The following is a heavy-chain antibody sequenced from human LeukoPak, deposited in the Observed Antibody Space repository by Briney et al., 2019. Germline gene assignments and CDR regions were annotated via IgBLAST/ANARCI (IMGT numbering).Heavy chain of an antibody. CDR2: INHSGST. D-gene: IGHD6-13*01. CDR1: GGSFSGYY. J-gene: IGHJ3*02. V-gene: IGHV4-34*01. CDR3: ARQIAAAGSGGAFDI. Sequence: SETLSLTCAVYGGSFSGYYWSWIRQPPGKGLEWIGEINHSGSTNYNPPLKSRVTISVDTSKNQFSLKLSSVTAADTAVYYCARQIAAAGSGGAFDIWGQGTMVTVSS.